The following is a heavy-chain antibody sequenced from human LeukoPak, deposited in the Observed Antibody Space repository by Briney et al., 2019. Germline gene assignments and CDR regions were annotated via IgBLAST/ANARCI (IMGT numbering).Heavy chain of an antibody. CDR1: GGSISSYY. CDR3: ARDLQQLRAFDI. CDR2: IYYSGST. D-gene: IGHD6-13*01. J-gene: IGHJ3*02. V-gene: IGHV4-59*12. Sequence: SETLSLTCTVSGGSISSYYWSWIRQPPGKGLEWIGSIYYSGSTYYNPSLKSRVTISVDTSKNQFSLKLSSVTAADTAVYYCARDLQQLRAFDIWGQGTMVTVSS.